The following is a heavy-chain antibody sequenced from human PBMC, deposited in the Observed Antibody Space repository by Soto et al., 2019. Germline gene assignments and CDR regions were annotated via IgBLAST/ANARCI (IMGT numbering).Heavy chain of an antibody. CDR2: IIPIFGTA. J-gene: IGHJ6*02. D-gene: IGHD6-13*01. CDR3: VCSWNYYYGMDV. Sequence: QVQLVQSGAEVKKPGSSVKVSCKASGGTFSSYAISWVRQAPGQGLEWMGGIIPIFGTANYAQKFQGRVTITADESTSTAYMELSSLRAEDTAVYYCVCSWNYYYGMDVWGQGTTVTVSS. V-gene: IGHV1-69*01. CDR1: GGTFSSYA.